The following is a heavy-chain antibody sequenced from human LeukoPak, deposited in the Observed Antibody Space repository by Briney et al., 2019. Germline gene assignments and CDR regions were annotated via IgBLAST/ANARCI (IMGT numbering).Heavy chain of an antibody. Sequence: ASVKVSCKASGGTFSNYAISWVRQAPGQGLEWMGGIIPIFGTADYPQKFQGRVTITTDESTSTAYMELSSLRSEDTAVYYCARTYYYDSSGYWGSWYFDLWGRGTLVTVSS. CDR3: ARTYYYDSSGYWGSWYFDL. D-gene: IGHD3-22*01. V-gene: IGHV1-69*05. CDR1: GGTFSNYA. CDR2: IIPIFGTA. J-gene: IGHJ2*01.